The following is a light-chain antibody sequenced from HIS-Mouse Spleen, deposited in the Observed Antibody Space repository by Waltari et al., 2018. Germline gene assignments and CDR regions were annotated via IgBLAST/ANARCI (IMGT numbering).Light chain of an antibody. V-gene: IGLV3-1*01. CDR1: KLGDKY. CDR3: QAWDSSTYV. CDR2: QDS. Sequence: SYELTQPPSVSVSPGQTASITCSGDKLGDKYACWYQQKPGQSPVLGIYQDSKRPSGTPERFSGSNSGNTATLTISGTQAMDEADYYCQAWDSSTYVFGTGTKVTVL. J-gene: IGLJ1*01.